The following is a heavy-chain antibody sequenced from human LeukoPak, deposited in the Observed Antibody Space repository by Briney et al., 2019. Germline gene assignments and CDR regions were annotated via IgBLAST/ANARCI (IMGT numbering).Heavy chain of an antibody. D-gene: IGHD6-19*01. Sequence: SETLSLTCAASGYSISSGYYWGWIRQPPGKGLEWIGSIYHSGSTYYNPSLKSRVTISVDTSKNQFSLKLSSVTAADTAVYYCARGDDSSGWYEAWFDPWGQGTLVTVSS. CDR1: GYSISSGYY. CDR2: IYHSGST. V-gene: IGHV4-38-2*01. J-gene: IGHJ5*02. CDR3: ARGDDSSGWYEAWFDP.